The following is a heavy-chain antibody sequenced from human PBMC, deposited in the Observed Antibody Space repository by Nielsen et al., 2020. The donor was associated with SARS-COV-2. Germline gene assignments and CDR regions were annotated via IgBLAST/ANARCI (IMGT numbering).Heavy chain of an antibody. Sequence: GESLKISCAASGITLSNYGMHWVRQAPGKGLEWVAIVSRDGSDTFYVDSMKGRFTISRDNSKNTVYLQMNSLRAEDTAVYHCAKDVWSGAHQIGPDYWGQGTLVTVSS. CDR1: GITLSNYG. CDR3: AKDVWSGAHQIGPDY. J-gene: IGHJ4*02. V-gene: IGHV3-30*18. D-gene: IGHD3-3*01. CDR2: VSRDGSDT.